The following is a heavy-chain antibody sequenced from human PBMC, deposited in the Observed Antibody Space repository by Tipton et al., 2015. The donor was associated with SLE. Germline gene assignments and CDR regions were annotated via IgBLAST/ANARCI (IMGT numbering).Heavy chain of an antibody. J-gene: IGHJ4*02. D-gene: IGHD3-9*01. CDR1: GGSISSGYYF. V-gene: IGHV4-61*01. CDR2: IYYTGST. Sequence: TLSLTCTVSGGSISSGYYFWSWIRQPPGKGLEWIGYIYYTGSTNYSPSLYSRVTMSLDTSRTQFPLKLRSVTAADTAVYYCAREDRYSDWLMPDLWGQGTLVTVSS. CDR3: AREDRYSDWLMPDL.